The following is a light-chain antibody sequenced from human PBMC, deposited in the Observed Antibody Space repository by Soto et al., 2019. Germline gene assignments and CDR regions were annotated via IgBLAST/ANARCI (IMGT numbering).Light chain of an antibody. J-gene: IGKJ1*01. CDR2: KGS. CDR3: QHYDTFSWT. Sequence: DIQMTQSPSSLSASVGDRVTITCRASQSIDSWVAWYQQKPGRAPNLLIYKGSTLESGVPSRFRGSGSGTEFTLTISSLQPVDFATYFCQHYDTFSWTFGQGTKVDIK. V-gene: IGKV1-5*03. CDR1: QSIDSW.